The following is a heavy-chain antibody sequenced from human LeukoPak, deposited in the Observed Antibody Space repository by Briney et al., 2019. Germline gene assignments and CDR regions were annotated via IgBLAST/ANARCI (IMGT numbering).Heavy chain of an antibody. CDR3: ARDGGSGILD. CDR2: ISSNGSPI. D-gene: IGHD3-10*01. J-gene: IGHJ4*02. Sequence: PGGSLRLSCAASGFTFSSYEMNWVRQAPGKGLEWVSYISSNGSPIFYADSVKGRFTISRDNAKNSLSLLMSSLRAEDTAVYYCARDGGSGILDWGQGTLVTVSS. CDR1: GFTFSSYE. V-gene: IGHV3-48*03.